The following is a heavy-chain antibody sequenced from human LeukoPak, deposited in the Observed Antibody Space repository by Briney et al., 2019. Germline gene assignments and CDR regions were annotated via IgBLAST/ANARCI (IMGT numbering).Heavy chain of an antibody. CDR2: ISYDGSNK. CDR3: AKGLRYSDN. D-gene: IGHD3-9*01. Sequence: GGSLRLSCAASGFSFSTYGMHWVRQAPGKGLEWVAVISYDGSNKYYADSVKGRFTISRDNSKNTLYLQMNSLRADDTAVYYCAKGLRYSDNWGQGTLVTVSS. V-gene: IGHV3-30*18. J-gene: IGHJ4*02. CDR1: GFSFSTYG.